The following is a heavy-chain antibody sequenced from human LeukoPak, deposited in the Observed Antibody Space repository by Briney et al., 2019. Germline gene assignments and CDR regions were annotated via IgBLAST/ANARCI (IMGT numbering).Heavy chain of an antibody. CDR3: AGLLWFGDLEEFDP. D-gene: IGHD3-10*01. Sequence: ASVKVSCKASGYTFTGYYMHWVRQAPGQGLEWMGWISAYNGNTNYAQKLQGRVTMTTDTSTSTAYMELRSLRSDDTAVYYCAGLLWFGDLEEFDPWGQGTLVTVSS. CDR1: GYTFTGYY. CDR2: ISAYNGNT. J-gene: IGHJ5*02. V-gene: IGHV1-18*04.